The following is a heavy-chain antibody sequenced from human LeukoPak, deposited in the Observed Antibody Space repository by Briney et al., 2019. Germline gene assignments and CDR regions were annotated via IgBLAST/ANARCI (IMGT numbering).Heavy chain of an antibody. Sequence: SETLSLTCTVSGGSISSHYWSWIRQPPGKGLEWIGYIYYSGSTNYNPSLKRRVTISVDTSKNQFSLKLSSVTAADTAVYYCARVVGYYLDYWGQGTLVTVSS. CDR3: ARVVGYYLDY. CDR1: GGSISSHY. V-gene: IGHV4-59*11. J-gene: IGHJ4*02. CDR2: IYYSGST. D-gene: IGHD5-12*01.